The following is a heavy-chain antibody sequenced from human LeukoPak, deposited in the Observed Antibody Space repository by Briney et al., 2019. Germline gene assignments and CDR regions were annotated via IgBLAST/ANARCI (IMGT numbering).Heavy chain of an antibody. D-gene: IGHD1-26*01. CDR3: ARGRLRELLYRFDAFDI. V-gene: IGHV1-2*02. CDR2: INPNSGGT. Sequence: ASVKVSCKASGYTFTGYYMHWVRQAPGQGLEWMGWINPNSGGTNYAQKFQGRVTMTRDTSISTAYMELSRLRSDDTAVYYCARGRLRELLYRFDAFDIWGQGTMVTVSS. CDR1: GYTFTGYY. J-gene: IGHJ3*02.